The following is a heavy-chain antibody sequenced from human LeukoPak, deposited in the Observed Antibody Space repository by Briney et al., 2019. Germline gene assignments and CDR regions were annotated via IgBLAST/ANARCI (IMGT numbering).Heavy chain of an antibody. V-gene: IGHV3-7*03. CDR1: GFTFSSYG. CDR3: VRDVLYYYGAERLFWFDP. D-gene: IGHD3-10*01. Sequence: PGGSLRLSCAASGFTFSSYGMHWVRQAPGKGLEWVAKIKQDGSEKYYVDSVKGRFTISRDNAKNSMYLLMNSLRVEDTAVYYCVRDVLYYYGAERLFWFDPWGQGTLVTVSS. J-gene: IGHJ5*02. CDR2: IKQDGSEK.